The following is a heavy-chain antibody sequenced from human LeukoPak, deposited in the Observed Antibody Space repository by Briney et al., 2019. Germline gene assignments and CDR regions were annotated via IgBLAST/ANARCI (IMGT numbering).Heavy chain of an antibody. CDR1: GYTFTDYY. D-gene: IGHD2-2*01. CDR3: ARANFLYCGSSTCLFDY. CDR2: INPNDGDT. V-gene: IGHV1-2*02. Sequence: ASVKVSCKASGYTFTDYYMHWVRRAPGQGFEWMGWINPNDGDTNYAQKFQGRVTMTRDTSISTAHMEVSRLRSDDTAVYYCARANFLYCGSSTCLFDYWGQGTLVTVSS. J-gene: IGHJ4*02.